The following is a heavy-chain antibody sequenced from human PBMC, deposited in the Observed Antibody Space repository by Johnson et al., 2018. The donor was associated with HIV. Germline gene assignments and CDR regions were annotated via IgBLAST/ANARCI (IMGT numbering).Heavy chain of an antibody. J-gene: IGHJ3*02. V-gene: IGHV3-30*18. CDR1: GLSFSNFG. CDR3: AKDRTKDYGDYSGDAFDI. CDR2: ISFDGNLK. Sequence: QVQLVESGGGVVQPGKSLTLSCVGSGLSFSNFGIHWVRQAPGKGPEWVAVISFDGNLKKYADSVKGRFTISRDNSKNTLYLQMNSLRAEDTAVYYCAKDRTKDYGDYSGDAFDIWGQGTMVTVSS. D-gene: IGHD4-17*01.